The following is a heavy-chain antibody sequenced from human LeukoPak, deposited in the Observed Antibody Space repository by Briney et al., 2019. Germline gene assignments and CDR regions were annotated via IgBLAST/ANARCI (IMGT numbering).Heavy chain of an antibody. D-gene: IGHD3-10*01. CDR1: GGSISSSSYY. J-gene: IGHJ6*03. Sequence: PSETLSLTCTVSGGSISSSSYYWGWIRQPPGKGLEWIGSIYYSGSTYHNPSLKSRVTISVDTSKNQFSLKLSSVTAADTAVYYCARQGEGRRYYGSGSYSDPIYYYYYYMDVWGKGTTVTISS. CDR2: IYYSGST. CDR3: ARQGEGRRYYGSGSYSDPIYYYYYYMDV. V-gene: IGHV4-39*01.